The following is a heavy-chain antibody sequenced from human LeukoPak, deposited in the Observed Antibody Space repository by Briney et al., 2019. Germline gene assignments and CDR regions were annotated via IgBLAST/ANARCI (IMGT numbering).Heavy chain of an antibody. CDR3: TTDAGPGPGY. D-gene: IGHD2-8*02. Sequence: GGSLRLSCAASGFTFSNAWMSWVRQAPGKGLEWVGRIRSKTDGGTTDYAAPAKGRFTTSRDDSKNTLYLQMNSLKTEDTAVYYCTTDAGPGPGYWGQGTLVTVSS. CDR2: IRSKTDGGTT. V-gene: IGHV3-15*01. J-gene: IGHJ4*02. CDR1: GFTFSNAW.